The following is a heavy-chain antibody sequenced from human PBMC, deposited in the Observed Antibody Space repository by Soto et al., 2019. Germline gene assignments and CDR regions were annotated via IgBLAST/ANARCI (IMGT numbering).Heavy chain of an antibody. CDR3: ARPRGYGVFDAYDI. CDR1: GFTFSTYA. CDR2: LTPSGGET. J-gene: IGHJ3*02. V-gene: IGHV3-23*01. Sequence: GGSLRLSCVASGFTFSTYAMSWVRQAPGKGLEWVSALTPSGGETYYADSVKGRFTISRDNSMSALYLQMNSLRIEDTALYYCARPRGYGVFDAYDIWGQGTMVTVSS. D-gene: IGHD4-17*01.